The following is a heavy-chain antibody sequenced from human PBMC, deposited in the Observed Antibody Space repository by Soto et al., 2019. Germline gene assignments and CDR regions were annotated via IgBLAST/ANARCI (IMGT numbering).Heavy chain of an antibody. D-gene: IGHD6-6*01. CDR1: GGSISSYY. Sequence: PSETLSLTCTVSGGSISSYYWSWIRQPPGKGLEWIGYIYYSGSTNYNPSLKSRVTISVDTSKNQFSLKLSSVTAADTAVYYCARASSGIAARSYYYGMDVWGQGTTVTVSS. CDR2: IYYSGST. J-gene: IGHJ6*02. CDR3: ARASSGIAARSYYYGMDV. V-gene: IGHV4-59*01.